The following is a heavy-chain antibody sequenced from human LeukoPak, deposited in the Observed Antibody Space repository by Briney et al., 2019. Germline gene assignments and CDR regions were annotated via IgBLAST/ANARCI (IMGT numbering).Heavy chain of an antibody. J-gene: IGHJ4*02. CDR1: GFTFSSYW. V-gene: IGHV3-74*01. CDR2: INSDGSST. D-gene: IGHD3-22*01. Sequence: GGSLRLSCAASGFTFSSYWMHWVRQAPGKGLVWVSRINSDGSSTSYADSVKGRFTISRDNAKNTLYLQMNSLRAEDTAVYYCASPEYYYDSSGYLGYWGQGTLVTASS. CDR3: ASPEYYYDSSGYLGY.